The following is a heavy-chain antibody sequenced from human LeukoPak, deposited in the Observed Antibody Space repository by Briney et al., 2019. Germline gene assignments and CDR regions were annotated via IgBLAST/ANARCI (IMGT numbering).Heavy chain of an antibody. CDR2: ISTISSNH. D-gene: IGHD3-22*01. V-gene: IGHV3-48*03. J-gene: IGHJ4*02. Sequence: TGGSLRLSCVASGFTLSSYEMNWVRQSPGRGLEWVAYISTISSNHHYADSLKGRFTISRDNSKNSVSLQMNSLMPEDTALYYCARDYYDSSGYKFFLDYWGQGTLVTVSS. CDR1: GFTLSSYE. CDR3: ARDYYDSSGYKFFLDY.